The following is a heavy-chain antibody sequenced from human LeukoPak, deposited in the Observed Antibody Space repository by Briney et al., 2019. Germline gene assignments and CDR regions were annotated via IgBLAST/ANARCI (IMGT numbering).Heavy chain of an antibody. Sequence: GGSLRPSCAASGFTFSSYWMSWVRQAPGKGLEWVANIKQDGSEKYYVDSVKGQFTISRDNAKNSLYLQMNSLRAEDTAAYYCARARRGYYFDYWGQGTLVTVSS. V-gene: IGHV3-7*01. J-gene: IGHJ4*02. CDR2: IKQDGSEK. CDR1: GFTFSSYW. D-gene: IGHD3-16*01. CDR3: ARARRGYYFDY.